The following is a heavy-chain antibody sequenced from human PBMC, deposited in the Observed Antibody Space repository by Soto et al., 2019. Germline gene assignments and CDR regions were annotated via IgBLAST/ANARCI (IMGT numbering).Heavy chain of an antibody. CDR1: GFTFSSYW. J-gene: IGHJ6*03. CDR2: IKQDGNEK. V-gene: IGHV3-7*04. CDR3: ARAMGCSGGSCWRDFAGGYYYYMDV. Sequence: GGSLRLSCAASGFTFSSYWMSWVPQAPGKGLEWVANIKQDGNEKYYVDSVKGRFTISRDNATNSLYLQMNSLRAEDTAVYYCARAMGCSGGSCWRDFAGGYYYYMDVWGKGTTVTVS. D-gene: IGHD2-15*01.